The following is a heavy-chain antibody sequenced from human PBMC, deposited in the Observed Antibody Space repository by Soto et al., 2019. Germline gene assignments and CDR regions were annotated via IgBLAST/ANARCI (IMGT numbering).Heavy chain of an antibody. CDR3: ANLYMDYYDSSGYPRVGLDL. V-gene: IGHV4-30-2*01. Sequence: LSLTSAVCGGSISICGYSWSWIRQPPGKGLEWIGYIYHSGSTYYNPSLKIRVTISVDRSKNQFSLKLSSVTAADTAVYYCANLYMDYYDSSGYPRVGLDLWGQGTLVTVYS. CDR2: IYHSGST. CDR1: GGSISICGYS. J-gene: IGHJ5*02. D-gene: IGHD3-22*01.